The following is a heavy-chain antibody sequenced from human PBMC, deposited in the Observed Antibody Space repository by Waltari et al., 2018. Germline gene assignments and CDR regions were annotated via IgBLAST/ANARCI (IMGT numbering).Heavy chain of an antibody. D-gene: IGHD2-15*01. CDR3: AAGGGGSRLPR. CDR1: GHPLRDLS. Sequence: VQLVQSGTEVENPGASLRVSCKVSGHPLRDLSIHWVRQAPGKGLEWMGGFEEDDGASFDAQKFQGRLTRTEDTSTDTAYMELRSLTSEDTAVYYCAAGGGGSRLPRWGQGTLIIV. J-gene: IGHJ4*02. CDR2: FEEDDGAS. V-gene: IGHV1-24*01.